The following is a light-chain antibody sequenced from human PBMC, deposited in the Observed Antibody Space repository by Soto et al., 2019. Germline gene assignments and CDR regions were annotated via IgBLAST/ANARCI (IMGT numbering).Light chain of an antibody. V-gene: IGKV1-39*01. CDR3: QLSYSTPFT. J-gene: IGKJ3*01. CDR1: QSISSY. CDR2: AAS. Sequence: DIQMTQSPYSLSASVGDRVTITCRASQSISSYLNWYQQKPGKAPKLLIYAASSLQSGVRSRFSGSGSGTDFTLTISSLQPEDFATYYCQLSYSTPFTFGPGTKVDIK.